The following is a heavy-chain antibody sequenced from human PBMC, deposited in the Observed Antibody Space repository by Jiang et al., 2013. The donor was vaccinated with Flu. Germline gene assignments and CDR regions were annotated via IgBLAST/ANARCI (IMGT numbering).Heavy chain of an antibody. J-gene: IGHJ4*02. V-gene: IGHV7-4-1*02. Sequence: QSGSELKKPGASVKVSCKASGYDFNSYYMNWVRQAPGQGLEWMGWINTKTGNPTYGQGFTGRFVFSLDTSVSTAFLQINSLKPEDTAVYYCTRGLMTTMVTPGYWGQGTLVTVSS. CDR1: GYDFNSYY. CDR2: INTKTGNP. D-gene: IGHD4-23*01. CDR3: TRGLMTTMVTPGY.